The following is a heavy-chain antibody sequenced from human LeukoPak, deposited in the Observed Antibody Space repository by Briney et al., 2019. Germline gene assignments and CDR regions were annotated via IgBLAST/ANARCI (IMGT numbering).Heavy chain of an antibody. CDR1: GFSFSSYD. CDR2: INYNGNNK. J-gene: IGHJ4*02. Sequence: PGGSLRLSCAASGFSFSSYDIHWVRQAPGKGLEWVAFINYNGNNKYYADSVKGRFTISRDNSKNTVYLEMNSLRGGDTAVYYCARDRDTRSYYILYWGQGTLVTVSS. D-gene: IGHD3-10*01. CDR3: ARDRDTRSYYILY. V-gene: IGHV3-30*02.